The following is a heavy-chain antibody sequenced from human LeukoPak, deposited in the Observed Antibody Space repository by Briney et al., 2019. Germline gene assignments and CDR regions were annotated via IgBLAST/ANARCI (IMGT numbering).Heavy chain of an antibody. Sequence: HTGGSLRLSCAASGFIFSSYGMHWVRQAPGKGLEWVAVIWHDGRNKYYADSVKGRFTISRDNSKNTLYLQVNSLRAEDTAVYYCARDRGSNDPIDYWGQGTLVTVSS. V-gene: IGHV3-33*08. CDR1: GFIFSSYG. CDR3: ARDRGSNDPIDY. D-gene: IGHD2-15*01. CDR2: IWHDGRNK. J-gene: IGHJ4*02.